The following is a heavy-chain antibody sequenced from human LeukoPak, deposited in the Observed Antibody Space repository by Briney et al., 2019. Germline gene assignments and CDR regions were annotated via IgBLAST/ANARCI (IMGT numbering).Heavy chain of an antibody. D-gene: IGHD3-3*01. J-gene: IGHJ4*02. V-gene: IGHV1-69*04. CDR2: IMPIVNIA. Sequence: VASVTVSCKASSGTFGSYGINWVRQAPGQGPEWMGRIMPIVNIAKSAQKFQGRVTLTADKSTTTAYMQLSGLRFDDTAVYYCARGFGVGPTDYWGQGTPVTVSS. CDR1: SGTFGSYG. CDR3: ARGFGVGPTDY.